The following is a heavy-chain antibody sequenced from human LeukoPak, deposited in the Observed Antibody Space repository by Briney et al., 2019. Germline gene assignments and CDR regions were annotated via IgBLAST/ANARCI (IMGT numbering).Heavy chain of an antibody. CDR1: GFSVSGNY. CDR3: ARGYCSGGSCSKFDY. CDR2: IHTAGST. Sequence: GGSLRLSCAAPGFSVSGNYMSWVRQAPGKGLEWVSFIHTAGSTFYADSVKGRFTISRDNSKNTLYLQMNSLRAEDTAMYYCARGYCSGGSCSKFDYWGQGTLVTVSS. D-gene: IGHD2-15*01. J-gene: IGHJ4*02. V-gene: IGHV3-53*01.